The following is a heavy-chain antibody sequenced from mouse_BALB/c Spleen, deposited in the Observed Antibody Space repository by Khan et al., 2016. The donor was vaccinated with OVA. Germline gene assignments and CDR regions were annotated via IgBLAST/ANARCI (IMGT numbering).Heavy chain of an antibody. D-gene: IGHD1-1*01. CDR1: GFSFSNYV. CDR3: KRHGDYGRCLFDY. CDR2: ISNGGSYT. V-gene: IGHV5-9-3*01. J-gene: IGHJ2*01. Sequence: EVELVESGGGLVKPGGSLKLSCAASGFSFSNYVMSWVRQTPEKRLEWVATISNGGSYTFYPVSVMGRSTISRDNATHNPYPQMSSMRSEDTAMYYGKRHGDYGRCLFDYWGQGTTLTVSS.